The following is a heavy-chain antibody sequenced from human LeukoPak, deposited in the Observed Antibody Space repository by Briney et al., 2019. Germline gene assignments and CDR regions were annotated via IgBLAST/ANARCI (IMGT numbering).Heavy chain of an antibody. J-gene: IGHJ5*02. CDR2: ISSNGGST. D-gene: IGHD2-21*02. CDR3: VKDKAYCGGDCYGRWFDP. CDR1: GFTFSSYA. Sequence: QPGGSLRLSCSASGFTFSSYAMHWVRQAPGKGLEYVSAISSNGGSTYYADSVKGRFTISRDNSKNTLYLQMSSLRAEDTAVYYCVKDKAYCGGDCYGRWFDPWGQGTLVTVSS. V-gene: IGHV3-64D*06.